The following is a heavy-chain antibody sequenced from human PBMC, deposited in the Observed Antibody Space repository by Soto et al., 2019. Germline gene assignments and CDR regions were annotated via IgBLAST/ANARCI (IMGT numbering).Heavy chain of an antibody. CDR1: GGSISTGGYY. V-gene: IGHV4-31*03. J-gene: IGHJ4*02. CDR2: IYYSGST. D-gene: IGHD4-17*01. CDR3: ARAPIAVYGDYGYCEY. Sequence: PSAPLSLTSTVSGGSISTGGYYWSWIRQHPGTGLEWIGYIYYSGSTYYNPSLKSRITISVDTSKNQFSLKLSSVTAADTAVYYCARAPIAVYGDYGYCEYWGQGTRVTV.